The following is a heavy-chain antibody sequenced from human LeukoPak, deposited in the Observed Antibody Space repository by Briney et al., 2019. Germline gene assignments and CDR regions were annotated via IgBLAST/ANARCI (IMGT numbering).Heavy chain of an antibody. V-gene: IGHV4-59*01. Sequence: SETLSLTCTVSGGSINSYYWSWIRQPPGKGLEWIGNIYHSGTTNYNPSLKSRVTISVDTSKKQFSLKLTSVTAADTAVYFCARGSATSLEFNWNQDYFDYYYMDVWGKGTTVTVSS. CDR1: GGSINSYY. D-gene: IGHD1-20*01. CDR3: ARGSATSLEFNWNQDYFDYYYMDV. CDR2: IYHSGTT. J-gene: IGHJ6*03.